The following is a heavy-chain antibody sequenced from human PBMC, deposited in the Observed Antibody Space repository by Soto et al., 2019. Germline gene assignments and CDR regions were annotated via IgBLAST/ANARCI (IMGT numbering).Heavy chain of an antibody. V-gene: IGHV4-39*07. Sequence: SETLSLTCTVSGGSISSSSYYWGWIRQPPGKGLEWIGSIYYSGSTYYNPSLKSRVTISVDTSKNQFSLKLTSVTAVDTAVYYCARAMTTVTTIDYWGQGTLVTVSS. CDR2: IYYSGST. J-gene: IGHJ4*02. D-gene: IGHD4-17*01. CDR1: GGSISSSSYY. CDR3: ARAMTTVTTIDY.